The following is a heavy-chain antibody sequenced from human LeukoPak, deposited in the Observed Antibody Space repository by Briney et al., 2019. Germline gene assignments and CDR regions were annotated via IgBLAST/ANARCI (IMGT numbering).Heavy chain of an antibody. Sequence: GGSLRLSCTASGFTFTSYAMSWVRQAPGKGLEWVSSIDGSGGNTYYADSVKGRFTISRDNSKDTVFLQMNSLGADDTAVYYCAKVGSSGPSDYFDYWGQGTLVTVSS. J-gene: IGHJ4*02. CDR3: AKVGSSGPSDYFDY. CDR2: IDGSGGNT. D-gene: IGHD6-19*01. CDR1: GFTFTSYA. V-gene: IGHV3-23*01.